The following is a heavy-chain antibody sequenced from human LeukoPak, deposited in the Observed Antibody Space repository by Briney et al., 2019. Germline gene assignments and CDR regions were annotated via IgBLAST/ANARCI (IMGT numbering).Heavy chain of an antibody. CDR2: IKQDGSEK. D-gene: IGHD3-10*01. J-gene: IGHJ4*02. V-gene: IGHV3-7*01. CDR1: GFTFSSYW. Sequence: GGSLRLSCAASGFTFSSYWMSWVRQAPGKGLEWVANIKQDGSEKYYVDSVKGRFTISRDNAKNSLYLQMNSLRAEDTAVYYCAKEGNGFTISVMDYWGQGTLVTVSS. CDR3: AKEGNGFTISVMDY.